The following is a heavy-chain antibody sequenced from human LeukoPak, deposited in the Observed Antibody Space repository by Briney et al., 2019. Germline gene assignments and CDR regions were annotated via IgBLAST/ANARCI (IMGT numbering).Heavy chain of an antibody. CDR3: ARNGQSGYGRDYFDY. D-gene: IGHD5-12*01. CDR2: ISPGGSST. CDR1: GYTFTTYY. V-gene: IGHV1-46*01. J-gene: IGHJ4*02. Sequence: ASVKVSCKASGYTFTTYYMHWVRQAPGQGLEWMGMISPGGSSTSYAQKFQGRVTMTRDMSTSTVHMELSSLRSEDTAVYYCARNGQSGYGRDYFDYWGQGTLVTVSS.